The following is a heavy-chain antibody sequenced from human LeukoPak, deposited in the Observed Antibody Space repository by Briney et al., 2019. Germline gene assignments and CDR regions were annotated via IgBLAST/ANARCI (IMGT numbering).Heavy chain of an antibody. J-gene: IGHJ4*02. CDR3: ARHMGHDGSGRLGPDY. V-gene: IGHV5-51*01. CDR2: IYPGDSDT. CDR1: GYSFTSYW. D-gene: IGHD6-19*01. Sequence: PGESLKISCKGSGYSFTSYWIGWVRQMPGKGLEWMGIIYPGDSDTTYSPSFQGQVTISADKSINTAYLQWSSLKASDTAMYYCARHMGHDGSGRLGPDYWGQGTLVTVSS.